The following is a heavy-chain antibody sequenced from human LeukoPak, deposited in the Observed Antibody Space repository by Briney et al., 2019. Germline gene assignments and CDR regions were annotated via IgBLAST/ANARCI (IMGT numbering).Heavy chain of an antibody. Sequence: GGSLRLSCAASGFTFSSYSMNWVRQAPGKGLEWVANIKQDGSEKHYVDSVKGRFTISRDNAKNSLYLQMNSLRAEDTAVYYCARDAFSYYYYYMDVWGKGTTVTVSS. CDR3: ARDAFSYYYYYMDV. J-gene: IGHJ6*03. V-gene: IGHV3-7*01. CDR1: GFTFSSYS. CDR2: IKQDGSEK.